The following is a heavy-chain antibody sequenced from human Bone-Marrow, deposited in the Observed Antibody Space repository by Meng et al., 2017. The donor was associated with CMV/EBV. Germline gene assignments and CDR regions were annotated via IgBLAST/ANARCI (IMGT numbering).Heavy chain of an antibody. Sequence: ASVKVSCKASGYTFTGYYMHWVRQAPGQGLEWMGWINPNSGGTNYAQKFQGRVSMTRDTSINTAYMELSRLRSDDTAVYYCASLPYCSTNSCYLAPDYGMDVWGQGTTVTVSS. CDR3: ASLPYCSTNSCYLAPDYGMDV. V-gene: IGHV1-2*02. CDR1: GYTFTGYY. CDR2: INPNSGGT. D-gene: IGHD2-2*01. J-gene: IGHJ6*02.